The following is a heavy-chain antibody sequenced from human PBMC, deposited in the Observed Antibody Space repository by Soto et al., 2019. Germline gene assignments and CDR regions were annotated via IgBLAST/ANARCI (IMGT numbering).Heavy chain of an antibody. CDR2: VSESGDTT. V-gene: IGHV3-23*01. D-gene: IGHD2-2*01. CDR1: GFIFNSYA. Sequence: PGGSLRLSCAASGFIFNSYAITWVRQAPGKGLEWVSTVSESGDTTYYADSVKGRFTISRDNSKNTLYLQINSLRAEDTAVFYCATLGYCSSPSCGNFDYWGQGTLVTVSS. CDR3: ATLGYCSSPSCGNFDY. J-gene: IGHJ4*02.